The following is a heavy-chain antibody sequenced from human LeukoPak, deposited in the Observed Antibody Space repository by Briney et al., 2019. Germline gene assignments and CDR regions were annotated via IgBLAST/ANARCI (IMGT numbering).Heavy chain of an antibody. CDR1: GFTFSSYA. CDR2: IWYDGTNK. Sequence: PGGSLRLSCAASGFTFSSYAMHWVRQAPGKGLEWVAVIWYDGTNKYYADSLKGRFTISRDNSKNTLYLQMNSLRVEDTAVYYCAKDLIVEAEDRSFRGDHWGQGTVVTVSS. CDR3: AKDLIVEAEDRSFRGDH. D-gene: IGHD3-22*01. J-gene: IGHJ4*02. V-gene: IGHV3-33*06.